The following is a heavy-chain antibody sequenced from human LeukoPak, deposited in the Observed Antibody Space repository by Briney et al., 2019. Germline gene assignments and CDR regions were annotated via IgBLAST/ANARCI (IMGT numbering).Heavy chain of an antibody. CDR2: INHSGST. CDR1: GGSISSGYY. D-gene: IGHD2-15*01. J-gene: IGHJ4*02. V-gene: IGHV4-34*01. Sequence: SETLSLTCTVSGGSISSGYYWSWIRQPPGKGLEWIGEINHSGSTNYNPSLKSRVTISVDTSKNQFSLKLSSVTAADTAVYYCASPTFYCSGGSCYSGSLDYWGQGTLVTVSS. CDR3: ASPTFYCSGGSCYSGSLDY.